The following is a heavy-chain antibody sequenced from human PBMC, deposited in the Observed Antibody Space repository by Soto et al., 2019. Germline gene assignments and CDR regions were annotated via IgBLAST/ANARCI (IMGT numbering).Heavy chain of an antibody. CDR1: GGSISSGDYY. CDR2: IYYSGTT. V-gene: IGHV4-39*01. D-gene: IGHD3-9*01. CDR3: ARATAEVLTGYSYYYGMDV. Sequence: SSETLSLTCTFSGGSISSGDYYWDWIRQSPGKGLEWIGSIYYSGTTYYNPSLKSRVSMSVDTSRNQFSLKLSSVTAADTAVYYCARATAEVLTGYSYYYGMDVWGQGTTVTVSS. J-gene: IGHJ6*02.